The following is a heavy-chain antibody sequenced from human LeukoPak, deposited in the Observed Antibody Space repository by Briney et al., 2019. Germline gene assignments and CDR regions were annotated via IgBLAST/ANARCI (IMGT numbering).Heavy chain of an antibody. CDR2: IYTSGST. CDR3: ARELYDFWSGYPDAFDI. CDR1: GGSFSSYY. J-gene: IGHJ3*02. D-gene: IGHD3-3*01. Sequence: SETLSLTCAVYGGSFSSYYWSWIRQPAGKGLEWIGRIYTSGSTNYNPSLKSRVTMSVDTSKNQFSLKLSSVTAADTAVYYCARELYDFWSGYPDAFDIWGQGTMVTVSS. V-gene: IGHV4-4*07.